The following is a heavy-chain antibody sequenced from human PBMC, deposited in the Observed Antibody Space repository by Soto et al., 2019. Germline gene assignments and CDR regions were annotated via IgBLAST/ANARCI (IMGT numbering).Heavy chain of an antibody. CDR1: GSTFTSNA. D-gene: IGHD4-17*01. V-gene: IGHV1-18*01. CDR2: ISAYNGNT. J-gene: IGHJ5*02. CDR3: ARVNIYGLYNWFDP. Sequence: XSVKVTSEAPGSTFTSNAKRXVRHYLGQGLEWMGWISAYNGNTNYAQKLQGRVTMTTDTSTSTAYMELRSLRSDVTAVYYCARVNIYGLYNWFDPWGQGTLVTVSS.